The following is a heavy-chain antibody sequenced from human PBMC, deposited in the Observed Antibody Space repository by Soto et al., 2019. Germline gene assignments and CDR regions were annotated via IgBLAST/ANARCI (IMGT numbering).Heavy chain of an antibody. CDR1: GFTVSTYD. D-gene: IGHD2-8*02. Sequence: QVQLVESGGGVVQPGRSLRLSCAVSGFTVSTYDMHWVRKAPGKGLEWVAVISRDGGSKYYADSVKGRFTISRDNSRNTLFLEMNRLRSDDMAVYYCTGEAASGYWGQVTLITVSS. CDR2: ISRDGGSK. CDR3: TGEAASGY. J-gene: IGHJ4*02. V-gene: IGHV3-30*03.